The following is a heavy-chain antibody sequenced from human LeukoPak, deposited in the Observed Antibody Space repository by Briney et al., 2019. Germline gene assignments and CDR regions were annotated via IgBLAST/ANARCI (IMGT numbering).Heavy chain of an antibody. CDR2: IYYSGST. Sequence: SETLSLTCTVSGGSISSYYWSWIRQPPGKGLEWIGYIYYSGSTNYNPSLKSRATISVDTSKNQFSLKLSSVTAADTAVYYCARDSEDYVWGSYRSTQGFDYWGQGTLVTVSS. V-gene: IGHV4-59*01. CDR1: GGSISSYY. J-gene: IGHJ4*02. D-gene: IGHD3-16*02. CDR3: ARDSEDYVWGSYRSTQGFDY.